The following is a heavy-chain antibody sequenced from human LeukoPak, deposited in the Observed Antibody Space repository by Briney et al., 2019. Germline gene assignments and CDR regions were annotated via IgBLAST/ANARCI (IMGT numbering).Heavy chain of an antibody. Sequence: SVKVSCKASGGTFSSYAISWVRQAPGQGLEWMAGFIPVIGTPNYAQKFQGRVTITADESTSTAYMELSSLRSEDTAVYYCARSHYYGSGSILYYFPYWGQGTLVTVSS. J-gene: IGHJ4*02. V-gene: IGHV1-69*01. CDR3: ARSHYYGSGSILYYFPY. D-gene: IGHD3-10*01. CDR1: GGTFSSYA. CDR2: FIPVIGTP.